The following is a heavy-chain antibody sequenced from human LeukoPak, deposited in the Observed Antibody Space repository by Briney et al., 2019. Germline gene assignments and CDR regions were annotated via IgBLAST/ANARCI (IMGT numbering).Heavy chain of an antibody. CDR3: ARVAAAYYYYGMDV. Sequence: SVKVSCKASGGTFISYAISWVRQAPGQGLEWMGGIIPIFGTANYAQKFQGRVTITADESTSTAYMELSSLRSEDTAVYYCARVAAAYYYYGMDVWGQGTTVTVSS. J-gene: IGHJ6*02. V-gene: IGHV1-69*13. CDR1: GGTFISYA. D-gene: IGHD6-13*01. CDR2: IIPIFGTA.